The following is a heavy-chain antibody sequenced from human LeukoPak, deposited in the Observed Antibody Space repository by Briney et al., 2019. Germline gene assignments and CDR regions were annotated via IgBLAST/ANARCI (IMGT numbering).Heavy chain of an antibody. CDR3: ARHSTWAPFDY. Sequence: GGSLRLSCAASGFTFSSYWMSWVRQAPGKGLEWVANIKQDGSEKYYVDSVKGRYTISRDNAKNSLYLQMNRLRAEDTAVYYCARHSTWAPFDYWGQGTLVTVSS. CDR2: IKQDGSEK. CDR1: GFTFSSYW. J-gene: IGHJ4*02. V-gene: IGHV3-7*01. D-gene: IGHD1-26*01.